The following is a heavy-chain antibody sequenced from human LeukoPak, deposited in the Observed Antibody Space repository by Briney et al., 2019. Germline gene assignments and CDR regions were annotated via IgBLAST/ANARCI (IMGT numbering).Heavy chain of an antibody. D-gene: IGHD1-26*01. CDR1: SGSISSYY. CDR3: ARMPPVGGSYVY. V-gene: IGHV4-59*01. CDR2: ISYSGST. J-gene: IGHJ4*02. Sequence: KASETLSLTCTVSSGSISSYYWSWIRQPPGKGLEWIGYISYSGSTNYNPSLKSRLTISVDTSKNQFSLKLSSVTAADTAVYYCARMPPVGGSYVYWGQGTLVTVSS.